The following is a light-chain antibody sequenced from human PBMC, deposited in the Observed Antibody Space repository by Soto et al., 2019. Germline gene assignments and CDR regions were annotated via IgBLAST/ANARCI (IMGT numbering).Light chain of an antibody. CDR2: DVS. CDR1: SSDVGGYNY. CDR3: SSYTSSSTVV. Sequence: QSVLTQPASVSGSPGQSITISCTGTSSDVGGYNYDSWYQQHPGKAPQLMIYDVSNRPSGVSNRFSGSKSGNTASLTISGLQAEDEADYYCSSYTSSSTVVFGGGTQLTVL. J-gene: IGLJ2*01. V-gene: IGLV2-14*01.